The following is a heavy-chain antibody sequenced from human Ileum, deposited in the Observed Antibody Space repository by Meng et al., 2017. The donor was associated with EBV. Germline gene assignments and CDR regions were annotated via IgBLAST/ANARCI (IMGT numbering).Heavy chain of an antibody. D-gene: IGHD2-21*02. Sequence: QVQLQESGPGRVKPSETLSLTCSVPNGSVSSYGYYWTWIRQPPGKGLEWIGYMSYTGSTNYKSTLKSRVTISVDKSKNQFSLKLSSVTAADTAVYYCARERGGGDRGIQWGQGTLVTVSS. CDR2: MSYTGST. V-gene: IGHV4-61*08. J-gene: IGHJ4*02. CDR1: NGSVSSYGYY. CDR3: ARERGGGDRGIQ.